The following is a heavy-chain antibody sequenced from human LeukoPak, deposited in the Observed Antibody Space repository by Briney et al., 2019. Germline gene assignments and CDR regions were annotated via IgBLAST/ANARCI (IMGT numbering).Heavy chain of an antibody. D-gene: IGHD3-10*01. Sequence: GGSLRLSCSASGFTFSSYTMHWVRQAPGKGLEYVSAISSNGGSTYYADSVKGRFTISRDNSKNTLYLQMSSLRAEDTAVYYCVKARPWFGELQFFDYWGQGTLVTVSS. CDR2: ISSNGGST. J-gene: IGHJ4*02. CDR3: VKARPWFGELQFFDY. CDR1: GFTFSSYT. V-gene: IGHV3-64D*06.